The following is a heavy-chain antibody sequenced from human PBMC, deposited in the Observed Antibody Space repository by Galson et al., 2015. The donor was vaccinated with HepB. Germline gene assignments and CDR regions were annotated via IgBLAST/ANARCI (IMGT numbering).Heavy chain of an antibody. D-gene: IGHD1-26*01. CDR1: GGTFSTYM. CDR2: IIPILGIT. Sequence: SVKVSCKASGGTFSTYMINWARQAPGQGLEWMGSIIPILGITDCAQKFQGRVTITADNPTTTAYMELSSLRSEDTAVYYCARSHSGRYFDHFYGMDVWGQGTPVTVSS. V-gene: IGHV1-69*02. J-gene: IGHJ6*02. CDR3: ARSHSGRYFDHFYGMDV.